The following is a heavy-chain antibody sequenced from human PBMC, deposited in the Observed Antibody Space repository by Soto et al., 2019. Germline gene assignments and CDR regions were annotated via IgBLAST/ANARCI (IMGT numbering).Heavy chain of an antibody. CDR1: GFTFSSYG. Sequence: QVQLVESGGGVVQPGRSLRLSCAASGFTFSSYGMHWVRQAPGKGLEWVAVIWYDGSNKYYADSVKGRFTISRDNSKNTLYLQMNSLRAEDTAVYYCAREAGSQYYYDSSGYYLGLFYYYYGMDVWGQGTTVTVSS. CDR2: IWYDGSNK. J-gene: IGHJ6*02. V-gene: IGHV3-33*01. CDR3: AREAGSQYYYDSSGYYLGLFYYYYGMDV. D-gene: IGHD3-22*01.